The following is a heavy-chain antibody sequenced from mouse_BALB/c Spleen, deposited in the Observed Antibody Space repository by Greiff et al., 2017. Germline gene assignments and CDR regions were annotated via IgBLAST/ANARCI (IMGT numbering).Heavy chain of an antibody. CDR3: AKYDGDYYAMDY. CDR1: GFNIKDTY. Sequence: VQLKQSGAELVKPGASVKLSCTASGFNIKDTYMHWVKQRPEQGLEWIGRIDPANGNTKYDPKFQGKATITADTSSNTAYLQLSSLTSEDTAVYYCAKYDGDYYAMDYWGQGTSVTVSS. J-gene: IGHJ4*01. V-gene: IGHV14-3*02. D-gene: IGHD2-12*01. CDR2: IDPANGNT.